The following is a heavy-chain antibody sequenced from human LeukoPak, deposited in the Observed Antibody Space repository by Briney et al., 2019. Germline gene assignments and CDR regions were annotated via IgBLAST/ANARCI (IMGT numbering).Heavy chain of an antibody. Sequence: GESLKISCKGSGYSFTSYWIGWVRQMPGKGLEWMGIIYPGDSDTRYSPSFQGQVTISADKSISTAYLQWSSLKASDTAMYYCARLGGPDIVVVPAAIINAGGDDAFDIWGQGTMVTVSS. V-gene: IGHV5-51*01. CDR2: IYPGDSDT. CDR1: GYSFTSYW. J-gene: IGHJ3*02. CDR3: ARLGGPDIVVVPAAIINAGGDDAFDI. D-gene: IGHD2-2*01.